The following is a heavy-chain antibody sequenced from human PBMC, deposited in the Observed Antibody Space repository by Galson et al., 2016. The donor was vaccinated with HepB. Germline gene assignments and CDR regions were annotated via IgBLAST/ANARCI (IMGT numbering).Heavy chain of an antibody. CDR1: GFTFSSYS. Sequence: SLRLSCAASGFTFSSYSMNWVRQAPGKGLEWVSSISSSSYINYADSVKGRFTISRDNAKNSLYLQMNSLRAEDTAIYYCARGHRSGSSDYWGQGTLVTVSS. V-gene: IGHV3-21*01. CDR3: ARGHRSGSSDY. CDR2: ISSSSYI. D-gene: IGHD6-13*01. J-gene: IGHJ4*02.